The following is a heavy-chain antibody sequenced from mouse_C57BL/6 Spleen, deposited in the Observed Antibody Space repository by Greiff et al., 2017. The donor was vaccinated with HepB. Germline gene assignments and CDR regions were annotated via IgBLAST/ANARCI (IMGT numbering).Heavy chain of an antibody. V-gene: IGHV5-17*01. CDR2: ISSGSSTI. CDR1: GFTFSDYG. Sequence: EVQLVESGGGLVKPGGSLKLSCAASGFTFSDYGMHWVRQAPEKGLEWVAYISSGSSTIYYADTVKGRFTISRDNDKNTLFLQMTSLRSEDTAMYYCARRNWDNAMDYWGQGTSVTVSS. J-gene: IGHJ4*01. CDR3: ARRNWDNAMDY. D-gene: IGHD4-1*01.